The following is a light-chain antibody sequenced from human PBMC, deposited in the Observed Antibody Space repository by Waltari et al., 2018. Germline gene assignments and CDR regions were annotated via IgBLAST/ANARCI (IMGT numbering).Light chain of an antibody. CDR1: QSIPSN. J-gene: IGKJ2*01. CDR3: QQCYIAPYT. Sequence: DIQMTQVPSSLSAAVGDRVTMTCRGSQSIPSNLNWFQQQPGKAPTLLIHTASSLQRGVPSRFSGSGSGTHFTLTITSLQPEDFATYFCQQCYIAPYTFGQGTKLEIK. V-gene: IGKV1-39*01. CDR2: TAS.